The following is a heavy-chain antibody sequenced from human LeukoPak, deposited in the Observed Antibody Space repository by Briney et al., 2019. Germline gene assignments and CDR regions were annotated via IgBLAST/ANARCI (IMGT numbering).Heavy chain of an antibody. D-gene: IGHD3-22*01. V-gene: IGHV3-21*01. J-gene: IGHJ4*02. CDR2: ISSRSTYI. Sequence: GGSLRLSCAASGFIFGPYTMNWVRQAPGKGLEWISSISSRSTYIYYADSVEGRFTISRDNAKNSLYLQMDSLGAEDTAVYYCAKDQGTTMITSLDSWGLGTLVTVSS. CDR3: AKDQGTTMITSLDS. CDR1: GFIFGPYT.